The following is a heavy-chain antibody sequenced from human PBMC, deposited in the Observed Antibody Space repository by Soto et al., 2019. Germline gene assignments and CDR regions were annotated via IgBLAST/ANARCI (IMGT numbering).Heavy chain of an antibody. J-gene: IGHJ4*02. CDR1: GFTFSSYA. D-gene: IGHD3-9*01. V-gene: IGHV3-23*01. Sequence: GGSLRLSCAASGFTFSSYAMSWVRQAPGKGLEWVSAISGSGGSTYYADYVKGRFTISRDNSMNTQYLQMNSLRAEDTAVYYCAKDLYDDILTCYCPSFDYWGQGTLVTVSS. CDR2: ISGSGGST. CDR3: AKDLYDDILTCYCPSFDY.